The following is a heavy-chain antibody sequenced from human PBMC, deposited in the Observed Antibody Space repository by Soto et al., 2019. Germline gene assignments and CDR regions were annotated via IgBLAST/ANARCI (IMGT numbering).Heavy chain of an antibody. CDR2: IKSKTDGGTT. CDR1: GFTFNNAW. V-gene: IGHV3-15*01. J-gene: IGHJ4*02. D-gene: IGHD6-13*01. CDR3: TTGLGQQELAFDY. Sequence: EVQLVESGGGLVKPGGSLRLSCTASGFTFNNAWLSWVCQAPGKGLEWVGRIKSKTDGGTTDYAAPVKGRFTISRDDSENMLYLQMNSLKTEDTAVYYCTTGLGQQELAFDYWGQGTLLTVSS.